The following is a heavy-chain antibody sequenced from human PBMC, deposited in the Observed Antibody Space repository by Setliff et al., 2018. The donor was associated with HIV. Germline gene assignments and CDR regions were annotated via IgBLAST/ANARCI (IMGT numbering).Heavy chain of an antibody. CDR3: ARGNFNY. J-gene: IGHJ4*02. CDR2: VYYGGST. V-gene: IGHV4-39*01. D-gene: IGHD3-16*01. Sequence: PGDSISSSIYYWGWIRQPPGKGLEWIGSVYYGGSTYYNPSLKSRVTISVDTSKNQFSLKLSSVTAAGTAVYYCARGNFNYWGQGTLVTVSS. CDR1: GDSISSSIYY.